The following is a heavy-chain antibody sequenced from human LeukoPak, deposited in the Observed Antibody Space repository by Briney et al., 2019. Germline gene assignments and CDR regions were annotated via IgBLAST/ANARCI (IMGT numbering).Heavy chain of an antibody. D-gene: IGHD1-26*01. J-gene: IGHJ6*02. CDR1: GYTFTSYD. V-gene: IGHV1-8*01. CDR2: INPNSGNT. Sequence: AAVKVSCQACGYTFTSYDINWVRQASGQGLEWVGWINPNSGNTGFAEKFQGRVTMTRNTSISTAYMELSSLRSEDTAVYYCATYSSPINYYYYGMDVWGQGTTVTVSS. CDR3: ATYSSPINYYYYGMDV.